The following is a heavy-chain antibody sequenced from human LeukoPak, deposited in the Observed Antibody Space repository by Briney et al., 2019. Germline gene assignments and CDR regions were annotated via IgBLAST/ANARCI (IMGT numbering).Heavy chain of an antibody. CDR1: EYTFTGYY. Sequence: GASVKVSCKASEYTFTGYYIHWVRQAPGQGLEWMGWINPNSGGTKYAQKFQGRVTMTRDTSISTAYMELSSLTSDDTALYYCATDGAVAGTAYPEYWGQGTLVTVSS. CDR3: ATDGAVAGTAYPEY. CDR2: INPNSGGT. D-gene: IGHD6-19*01. V-gene: IGHV1-2*02. J-gene: IGHJ4*02.